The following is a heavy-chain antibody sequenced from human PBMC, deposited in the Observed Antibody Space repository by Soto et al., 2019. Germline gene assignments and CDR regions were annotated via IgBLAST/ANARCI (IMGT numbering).Heavy chain of an antibody. CDR3: ARDYPAKGKNQAPYYYYGMDV. Sequence: PSETLSLTCTVSGGSISSGGYYWSWIRQHPGKGLEWIGYIYYSGSTYYNPSLKSRVTISVDTSKNQFSLKLSSVTAADTAVYYCARDYPAKGKNQAPYYYYGMDVWGQGTTVTVSS. D-gene: IGHD2-2*01. CDR1: GGSISSGGYY. V-gene: IGHV4-31*03. J-gene: IGHJ6*02. CDR2: IYYSGST.